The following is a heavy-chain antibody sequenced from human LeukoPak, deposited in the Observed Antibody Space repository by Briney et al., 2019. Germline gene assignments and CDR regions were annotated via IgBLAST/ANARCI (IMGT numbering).Heavy chain of an antibody. CDR1: GFTFDDYA. V-gene: IGHV3-9*01. D-gene: IGHD3-22*01. J-gene: IGHJ4*02. CDR2: ISWNSGSI. CDR3: AKLDSSGYGLIDY. Sequence: GGSLRLSCVASGFTFDDYAMHWVRQAPGKGLEWVSGISWNSGSIGYADSVKGRFTISRDNAKNSLYLQMNSLRAEDTALYYCAKLDSSGYGLIDYWGQGTLVTVSS.